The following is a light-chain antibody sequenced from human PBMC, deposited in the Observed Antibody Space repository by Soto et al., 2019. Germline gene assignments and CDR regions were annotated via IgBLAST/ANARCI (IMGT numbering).Light chain of an antibody. Sequence: DIQMTQSPSSLSASVGDRVTITCRASQGISNYLAWYQQKPGKVPKVLIYAASTLQSGVPSGFSGSGSGTDFTVTINSLQPEDVASYYCQKYKSAPYTFGQGTKLDIK. CDR1: QGISNY. J-gene: IGKJ2*01. V-gene: IGKV1-27*01. CDR2: AAS. CDR3: QKYKSAPYT.